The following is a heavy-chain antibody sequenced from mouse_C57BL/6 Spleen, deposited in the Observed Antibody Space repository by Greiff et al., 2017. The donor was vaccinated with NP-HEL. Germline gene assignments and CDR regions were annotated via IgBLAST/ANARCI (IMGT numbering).Heavy chain of an antibody. V-gene: IGHV1-7*01. CDR2: INPSSGYT. D-gene: IGHD1-1*01. J-gene: IGHJ4*01. CDR3: ARPYYGSSWAMDY. CDR1: GYTFTSYW. Sequence: VQLQQSGADLAKPGASVKLSCKASGYTFTSYWMHWVKQRPGQGLEWIGYINPSSGYTKYNQKFKDKATLTADKSSSTAYMQLSSLTYEDSAVYYCARPYYGSSWAMDYWGQGTSVTVSS.